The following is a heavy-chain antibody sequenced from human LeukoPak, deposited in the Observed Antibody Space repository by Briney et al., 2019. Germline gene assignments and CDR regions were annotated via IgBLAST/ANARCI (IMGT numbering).Heavy chain of an antibody. CDR1: GYTFTSYY. Sequence: ASVKVSCKASGYTFTSYYMHWVRQAPGQGLEWMGIINPSGGSTSYAQKFQGRVTMTRDTSTSTVYMELSSLRSEDTAVYYCAREGTDYYDSSGSHFDYWGQGTLVTVSS. D-gene: IGHD3-22*01. J-gene: IGHJ4*02. CDR3: AREGTDYYDSSGSHFDY. CDR2: INPSGGST. V-gene: IGHV1-46*01.